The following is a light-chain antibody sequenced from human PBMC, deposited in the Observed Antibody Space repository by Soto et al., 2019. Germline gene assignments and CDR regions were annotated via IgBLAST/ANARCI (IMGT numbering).Light chain of an antibody. CDR1: QSVSSY. J-gene: IGKJ5*01. V-gene: IGKV3-11*01. CDR2: DIS. CDR3: QQRNDWQVT. Sequence: EVVLTPSPVTLSLSPVERATLSCRASQSVSSYLAWYQQKPGQAPRLLIYDISNRATGIPARFSGSGSGTDFTLTISSLEPDDFAVYYCQQRNDWQVTFGQGTRLEIK.